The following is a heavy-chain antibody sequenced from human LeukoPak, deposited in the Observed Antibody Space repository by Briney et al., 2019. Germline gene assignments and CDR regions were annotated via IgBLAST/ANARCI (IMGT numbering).Heavy chain of an antibody. CDR1: GFTFDDYA. V-gene: IGHV3-9*01. CDR3: ANKVNTVTTADY. Sequence: GGSLRLSCAASGFTFDDYAMHWVRQAPGEGLEWVSGISWNSGSIGYADSVKGRFTISRDNAKNSLYLQMNSLRAEDTAVYYCANKVNTVTTADYWGQGTLVTVSS. CDR2: ISWNSGSI. J-gene: IGHJ4*02. D-gene: IGHD4-17*01.